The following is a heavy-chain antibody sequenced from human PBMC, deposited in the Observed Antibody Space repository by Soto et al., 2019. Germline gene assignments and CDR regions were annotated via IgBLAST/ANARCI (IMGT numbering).Heavy chain of an antibody. Sequence: QVPLVQSGPEVKKPGASVKVSCKTSGYTPTNYDIGWVRQAPGQGLEYLGWISAYNGNTNYSRKLQDRVPLTTDTSTRTAYMELRSLQSDDTAIYYCARGLYRRGTYYALDNWGQGTLVTVSS. CDR2: ISAYNGNT. CDR3: ARGLYRRGTYYALDN. V-gene: IGHV1-18*01. D-gene: IGHD1-26*01. CDR1: GYTPTNYD. J-gene: IGHJ1*01.